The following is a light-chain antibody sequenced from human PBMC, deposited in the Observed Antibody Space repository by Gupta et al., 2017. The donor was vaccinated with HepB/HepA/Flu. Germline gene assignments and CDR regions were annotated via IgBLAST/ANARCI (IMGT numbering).Light chain of an antibody. CDR1: QSVSSY. V-gene: IGKV3-11*01. J-gene: IGKJ4*01. CDR3: QQRSNGPPEIT. CDR2: DAS. Sequence: EIVLTQSPATLSLSPGERATLSCRASQSVSSYLAWYQQKPGQAPRLLIYDASNRATGIPARCSGSGDGTDFTLTISSREPEDFAVYYCQQRSNGPPEITFGGGSKVEIK.